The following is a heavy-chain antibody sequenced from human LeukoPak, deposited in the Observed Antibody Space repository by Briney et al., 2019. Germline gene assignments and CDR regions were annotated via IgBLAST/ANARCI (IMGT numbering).Heavy chain of an antibody. CDR1: GFTFRNYW. CDR3: ARQRGYCSGGSCYGGFFDY. Sequence: GGSLRLSCAASGFTFRNYWMTWVRQAPGKGLEGVANIKQDGSEKYYVDSVKGRFTISRDNAKNSLYLQMNSLRAEDTAVYYCARQRGYCSGGSCYGGFFDYWGQGTLVTVSS. D-gene: IGHD2-15*01. CDR2: IKQDGSEK. V-gene: IGHV3-7*02. J-gene: IGHJ4*02.